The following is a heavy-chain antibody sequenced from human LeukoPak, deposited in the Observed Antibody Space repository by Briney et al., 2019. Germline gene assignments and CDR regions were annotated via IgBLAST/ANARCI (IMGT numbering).Heavy chain of an antibody. Sequence: SETLSLTCTVSGGSICSYYWSWIRQPPGKGLEWIGYIYYSGSTNYNPSLKSRVTISVDTSKNQFSLKLSSVTAADTAVYYCARGDYYYMDVWGKGTTVTVSS. V-gene: IGHV4-59*08. J-gene: IGHJ6*03. CDR3: ARGDYYYMDV. CDR2: IYYSGST. CDR1: GGSICSYY.